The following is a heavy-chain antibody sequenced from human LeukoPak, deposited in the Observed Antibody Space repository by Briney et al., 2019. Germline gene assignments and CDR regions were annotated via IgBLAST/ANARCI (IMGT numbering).Heavy chain of an antibody. CDR1: GGSISSGDYY. V-gene: IGHV4-30-4*01. D-gene: IGHD3-10*01. Sequence: PSETLSLTCSVSGGSISSGDYYWSWIRQPPGKGLEGNVHIYYRGSTHHNPSLKSRVTISVDTSKNQFSLHLSSVTATDTAVCYCARSLLSAGSGSYGFDPWGQGALVTVSS. J-gene: IGHJ5*02. CDR3: ARSLLSAGSGSYGFDP. CDR2: IYYRGST.